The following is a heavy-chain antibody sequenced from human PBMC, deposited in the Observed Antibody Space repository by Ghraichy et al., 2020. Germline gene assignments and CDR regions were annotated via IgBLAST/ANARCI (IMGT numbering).Heavy chain of an antibody. V-gene: IGHV3-48*02. Sequence: GGSLRLSCVGSGFTFSGYSMNWVRQSPGKGLEWVSYITSSSRTIFYADSVKGRFTISRDNAQNSLYLQMNSLRDEDTAEYFCARGSKVVRFYYYDGMDVWGLGTTVTVAS. D-gene: IGHD4-23*01. CDR1: GFTFSGYS. CDR3: ARGSKVVRFYYYDGMDV. J-gene: IGHJ6*02. CDR2: ITSSSRTI.